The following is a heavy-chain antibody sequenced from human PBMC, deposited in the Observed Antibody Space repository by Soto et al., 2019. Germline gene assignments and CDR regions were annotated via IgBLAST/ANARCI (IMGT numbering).Heavy chain of an antibody. D-gene: IGHD3-10*01. Sequence: ASETLSLTCAVSGGSLSSGGYSWSWIRQPPGKGLEWIGYIYHSGSTYYNPSLKSRVTISVDRSKNQFSLKLSSVTAADTAVYYCARAFRLWFGEGLNWFDPWGQGTLVTVSS. J-gene: IGHJ5*02. CDR2: IYHSGST. CDR1: GGSLSSGGYS. V-gene: IGHV4-30-2*01. CDR3: ARAFRLWFGEGLNWFDP.